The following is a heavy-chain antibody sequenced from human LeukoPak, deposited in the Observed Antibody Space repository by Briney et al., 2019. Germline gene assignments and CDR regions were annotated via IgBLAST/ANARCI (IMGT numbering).Heavy chain of an antibody. CDR3: ARDGYTARDY. J-gene: IGHJ4*02. D-gene: IGHD5-18*01. V-gene: IGHV1-69*04. CDR1: GGTFSSYA. Sequence: GSSVKVSCKASGGTFSSYAISWVRQAPGQGLEWMGRFIPILGIANYAQKFQGRVTITADKSTSTAYKELSSLRSEDTAVYYCARDGYTARDYWGQGTLVTVSS. CDR2: FIPILGIA.